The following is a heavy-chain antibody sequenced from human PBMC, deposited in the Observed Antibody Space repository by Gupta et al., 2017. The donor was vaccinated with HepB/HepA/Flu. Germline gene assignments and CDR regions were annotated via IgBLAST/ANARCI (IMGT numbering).Heavy chain of an antibody. CDR3: AKETSIFMSSSLDS. V-gene: IGHV3-30*18. Sequence: QVQLVESGGDVVQPGTSLRLSCATSGFTFKYFGLQWVRQAPGKGLEWVTVIAHDGSVTHYADSVKGRFTISRDNSKGTLDLQMNSLRVEDTATYYCAKETSIFMSSSLDSWGQGTLVTVSS. J-gene: IGHJ5*01. CDR2: IAHDGSVT. D-gene: IGHD3-16*01. CDR1: GFTFKYFG.